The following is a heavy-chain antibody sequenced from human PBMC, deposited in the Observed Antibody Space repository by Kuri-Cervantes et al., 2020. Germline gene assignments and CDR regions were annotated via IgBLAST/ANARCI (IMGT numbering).Heavy chain of an antibody. V-gene: IGHV4-38-2*01. J-gene: IGHJ4*02. D-gene: IGHD2-15*01. CDR2: INHSGGT. CDR1: GYSISSGYY. Sequence: SQTLSLTCAVSGYSISSGYYWGWIRQPPGKGLGWIGEINHSGGTTYNPSLKSRVTISVDTSKNQFSLKLSSVTAADTAVYYCARQGALYCSGGSCYQIPFDYWGQGTLVTVSS. CDR3: ARQGALYCSGGSCYQIPFDY.